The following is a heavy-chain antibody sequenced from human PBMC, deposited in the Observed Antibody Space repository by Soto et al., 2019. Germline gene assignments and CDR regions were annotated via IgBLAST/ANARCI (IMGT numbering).Heavy chain of an antibody. D-gene: IGHD1-1*01. CDR2: IYSGGST. J-gene: IGHJ4*02. Sequence: EVPLVESGGGLIQPGGSLRLSCAASGFTVSSNYMSWVRQAPGKGLEWVSVIYSGGSTYYADSVKGRFTISRDNSKNTLYLQMNSLRAEDTAVYYCARDGRDTTGTLTGYWGQGTLVTVSS. CDR3: ARDGRDTTGTLTGY. CDR1: GFTVSSNY. V-gene: IGHV3-53*01.